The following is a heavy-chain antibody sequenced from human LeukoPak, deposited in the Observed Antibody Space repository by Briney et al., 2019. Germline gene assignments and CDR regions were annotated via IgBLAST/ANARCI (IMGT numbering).Heavy chain of an antibody. CDR3: AKDSIYTSSARVDY. Sequence: GGSLRLSCAASGFTFTSYAMTWVRQAPGKGLEWVSTISGDTYTTYYSDSVKGRFTVSRDNSENTLYLHMNSLRAEDTAIYYCAKDSIYTSSARVDYWGQGTLVTVSS. V-gene: IGHV3-23*01. D-gene: IGHD6-6*01. J-gene: IGHJ4*02. CDR1: GFTFTSYA. CDR2: ISGDTYTT.